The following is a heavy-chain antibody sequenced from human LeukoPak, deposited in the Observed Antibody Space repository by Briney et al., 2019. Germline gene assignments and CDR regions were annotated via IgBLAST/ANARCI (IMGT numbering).Heavy chain of an antibody. J-gene: IGHJ6*02. CDR1: GFIFSSYG. CDR3: AKDGGGDPITIFGVVISPYYYYGMDV. D-gene: IGHD3-3*01. CDR2: ISYDGSNK. Sequence: GGCLRLSCAASGFIFSSYGMHWVRQAPGRGLEWVAVISYDGSNKYYADSVKGRFTISRDNSKNTLYLQMNSLRAEDTAVYYCAKDGGGDPITIFGVVISPYYYYGMDVWGQGTTVTVSS. V-gene: IGHV3-30*18.